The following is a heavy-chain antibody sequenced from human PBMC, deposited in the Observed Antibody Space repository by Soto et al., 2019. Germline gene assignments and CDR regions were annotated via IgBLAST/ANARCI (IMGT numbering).Heavy chain of an antibody. CDR1: GGAINSTVYY. CDR2: SNYGGPT. CDR3: ARHGAYSTSVYYYYGMDV. D-gene: IGHD6-13*01. J-gene: IGHJ6*02. Sequence: AETLSLTCTVSGGAINSTVYYWGWIRQPPGKGLEWIGSSNYGGPTYYSPSLQRRATISLDPTKNHFSPNLRSVTAAETAVYYCARHGAYSTSVYYYYGMDVWGQGPTVTVSS. V-gene: IGHV4-39*01.